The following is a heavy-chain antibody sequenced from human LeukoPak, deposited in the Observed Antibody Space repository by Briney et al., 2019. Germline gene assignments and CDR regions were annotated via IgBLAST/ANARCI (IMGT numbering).Heavy chain of an antibody. CDR3: AREGCSSCSFFSLNY. CDR1: GFTLSSYS. Sequence: GGSLRLSCAASGFTLSSYSMNCVRQAPGKGLEWLSSISTTSIYIYYADSVRGRFTISRDNAKNSLYLQMNSLRGEDTAVYYCAREGCSSCSFFSLNYWGQVTLVSVSS. D-gene: IGHD2-15*01. V-gene: IGHV3-21*01. CDR2: ISTTSIYI. J-gene: IGHJ4*02.